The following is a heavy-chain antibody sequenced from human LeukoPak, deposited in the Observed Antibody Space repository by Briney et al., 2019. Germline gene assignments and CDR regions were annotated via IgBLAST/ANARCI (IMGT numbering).Heavy chain of an antibody. V-gene: IGHV4-59*08. D-gene: IGHD1-26*01. CDR1: GASISVYY. CDR2: IHHSGST. CDR3: ARVGEYSGSYKGGHYPDFDY. Sequence: NTSETLSLTCTVSGASISVYYWTWIRQAPGRGLEWIGHIHHSGSTNYNPSLKSRVTISVDTSKNQFSLKLSSVTAADTAVYYCARVGEYSGSYKGGHYPDFDYWGQGTLVTVSS. J-gene: IGHJ4*02.